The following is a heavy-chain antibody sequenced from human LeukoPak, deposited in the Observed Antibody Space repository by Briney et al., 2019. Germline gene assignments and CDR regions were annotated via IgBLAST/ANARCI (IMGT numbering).Heavy chain of an antibody. CDR2: ISNSSSYI. CDR3: ARVGYSSGWYGWFDP. J-gene: IGHJ5*02. CDR1: GXTFSSYS. Sequence: PGGSLRLSCAASGXTFSSYSRNWVRPAPGKGLEWVSSISNSSSYIYYADSVKGRFTISRDIAKNSLFLQMNSLRAEDTAVYYCARVGYSSGWYGWFDPWGQGTLVTVSS. D-gene: IGHD6-19*01. V-gene: IGHV3-21*01.